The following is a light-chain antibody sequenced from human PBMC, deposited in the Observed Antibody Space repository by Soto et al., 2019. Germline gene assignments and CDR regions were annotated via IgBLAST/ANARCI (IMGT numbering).Light chain of an antibody. V-gene: IGLV1-40*01. CDR3: QSYDSSLGV. Sequence: QSVLTQPPSVSGAPGQRVTISCTGSSSNIGAGYDVHWYQQLPGTAPKLLIYGNSNRPSGVPDRFSGSKSGTSASLAITGRQAEDEADYYCQSYDSSLGVFGTGTKLTVL. J-gene: IGLJ1*01. CDR2: GNS. CDR1: SSNIGAGYD.